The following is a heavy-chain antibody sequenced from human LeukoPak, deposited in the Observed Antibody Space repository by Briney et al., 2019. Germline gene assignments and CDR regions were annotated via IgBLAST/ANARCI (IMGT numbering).Heavy chain of an antibody. Sequence: ASVKVSCKASGYTFTSYGISWVRQAPGQGLEWMGGFDPEDGETIYAQKFQGRVTMTEDTSTDTAYMELSSLRSEDTAVYYCATMVRGVDIDYWGQGTLVTVSS. J-gene: IGHJ4*02. CDR2: FDPEDGET. CDR3: ATMVRGVDIDY. V-gene: IGHV1-24*01. CDR1: GYTFTSYG. D-gene: IGHD3-10*01.